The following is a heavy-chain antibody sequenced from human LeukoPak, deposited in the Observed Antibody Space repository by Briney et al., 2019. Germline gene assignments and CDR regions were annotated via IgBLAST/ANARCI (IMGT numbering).Heavy chain of an antibody. Sequence: GGSLRLSCTASGFTFSSYSMNWVRQAPGKGLEWVSYISSSSSTIYYADHVKGRFAISRDNAKNSLYLQMSSLRDEDTAVYYCARANGMDVWGQGTTVTVSS. CDR2: ISSSSSTI. CDR3: ARANGMDV. V-gene: IGHV3-48*02. J-gene: IGHJ6*02. CDR1: GFTFSSYS.